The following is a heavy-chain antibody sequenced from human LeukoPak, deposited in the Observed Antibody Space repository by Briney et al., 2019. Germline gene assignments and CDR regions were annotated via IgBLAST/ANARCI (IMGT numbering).Heavy chain of an antibody. Sequence: GGSLRLSCAASGFTFSSYGMHWVRQAPGKGLEWVAFIRYDGSNKYYADSVKGRFTISRDNSKNTLYLQMNSLRADDTAVYYCAKDRVEYSSSSQYFDYWGQGTLVTVSS. CDR1: GFTFSSYG. CDR3: AKDRVEYSSSSQYFDY. J-gene: IGHJ4*02. D-gene: IGHD6-6*01. V-gene: IGHV3-30*02. CDR2: IRYDGSNK.